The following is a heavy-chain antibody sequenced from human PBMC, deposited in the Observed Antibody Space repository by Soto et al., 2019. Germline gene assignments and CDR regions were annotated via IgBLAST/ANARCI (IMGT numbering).Heavy chain of an antibody. CDR3: ARALSMAQYYYYMDV. J-gene: IGHJ6*03. V-gene: IGHV1-18*01. Sequence: QVQLVQSGPEVKKPGASVKVYCKASGYTFTTYGISWVRQAPGQGLEWMGWISPYNGDTHYAERFQGRLTMTTDTSATSAYMELRTLSSDDRAVYFCARALSMAQYYYYMDVWGKGTTVTVSS. CDR1: GYTFTTYG. CDR2: ISPYNGDT.